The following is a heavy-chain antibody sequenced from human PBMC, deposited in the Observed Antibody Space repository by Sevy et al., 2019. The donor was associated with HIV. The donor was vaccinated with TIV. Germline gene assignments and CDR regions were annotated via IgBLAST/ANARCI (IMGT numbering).Heavy chain of an antibody. Sequence: SETLSLTCSVSDDSINSYYWSWIRQPPGKGLEWIGYIYNNIGSTSYNPSLTSRVTISVDTSKNHFSLKLTSLTAADTAIYYRARGAVVIGTAATPVLDFWGLGSLVTVSS. D-gene: IGHD2-2*01. V-gene: IGHV4-59*08. J-gene: IGHJ4*02. CDR2: IYNNIGST. CDR1: DDSINSYY. CDR3: ARGAVVIGTAATPVLDF.